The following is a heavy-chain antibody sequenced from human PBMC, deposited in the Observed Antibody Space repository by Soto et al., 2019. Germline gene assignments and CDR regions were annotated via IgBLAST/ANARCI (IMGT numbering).Heavy chain of an antibody. Sequence: QVQLQQWGAGPLRPLETLSLTCGVSGGSFSGYYWAWIHQSPGKGLECIGEINDRGSINYNPSLKSRVSISVDTSKNHYSLDLRSLTAADTAVYYCARESHDILTGPPWVWYFDLWGRGTLVTVSS. V-gene: IGHV4-34*01. D-gene: IGHD3-9*01. CDR2: INDRGSI. J-gene: IGHJ2*01. CDR1: GGSFSGYY. CDR3: ARESHDILTGPPWVWYFDL.